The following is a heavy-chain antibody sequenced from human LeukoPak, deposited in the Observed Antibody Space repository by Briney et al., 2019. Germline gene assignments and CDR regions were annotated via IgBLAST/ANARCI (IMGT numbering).Heavy chain of an antibody. CDR2: INHSGST. Sequence: SETLSLTCAVYGGSFSGYYWSWIRQPPGKGLEWIGEINHSGSTNYNPSLKSRVTISVDTSKNQFSLKLSSVTAADTAVYYCASRYCSSTSCSDEWGQGTLVTVSS. CDR3: ASRYCSSTSCSDE. J-gene: IGHJ4*02. D-gene: IGHD2-2*01. V-gene: IGHV4-34*01. CDR1: GGSFSGYY.